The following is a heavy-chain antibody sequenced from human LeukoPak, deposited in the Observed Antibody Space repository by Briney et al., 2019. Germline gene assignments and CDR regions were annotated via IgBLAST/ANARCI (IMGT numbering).Heavy chain of an antibody. D-gene: IGHD2-2*01. J-gene: IGHJ4*02. V-gene: IGHV3-23*01. CDR2: ISGSGGST. CDR1: GFTFSSYA. CDR3: AKVGARGCSSSTCFIY. Sequence: GGSLRLSCAASGFTFSSYAMSWVRRAPGKGLGWVSAISGSGGSTYYADSVKGRFTISRDNPKNTLYLQMNSLRAEDTAVYYFAKVGARGCSSSTCFIYWGQGTLVTVSS.